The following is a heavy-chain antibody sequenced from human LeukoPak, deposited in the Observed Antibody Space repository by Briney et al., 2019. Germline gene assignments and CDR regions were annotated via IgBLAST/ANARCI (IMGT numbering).Heavy chain of an antibody. Sequence: GGSLRLSCAASGFTFDDYATHWVRQAPGKGLERVSGISWNSGSIGYADSVKGRFTISRDNAKNSLYLQMNSLRAGDTALYYCAKARAYTAMVYYFDYWGQGTLVTVSS. J-gene: IGHJ4*02. CDR3: AKARAYTAMVYYFDY. CDR2: ISWNSGSI. D-gene: IGHD5-18*01. V-gene: IGHV3-9*01. CDR1: GFTFDDYA.